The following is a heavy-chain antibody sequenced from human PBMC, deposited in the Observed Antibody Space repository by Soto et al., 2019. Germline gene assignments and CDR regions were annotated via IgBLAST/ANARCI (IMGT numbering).Heavy chain of an antibody. CDR2: IYTSGST. D-gene: IGHD3-10*01. CDR1: VGSISSYY. V-gene: IGHV4-4*07. J-gene: IGHJ6*01. CDR3: ARAFGYGSRRDYYYYGMEF. Sequence: PSETLSLTCTFSVGSISSYYWSCIRQPAGKGLEWIGRIYTSGSTNYNPSLKSRVTMSVDTSKNQFSLKLSSVTAADTAVYYCARAFGYGSRRDYYYYGMEFWGQATRVIVSS.